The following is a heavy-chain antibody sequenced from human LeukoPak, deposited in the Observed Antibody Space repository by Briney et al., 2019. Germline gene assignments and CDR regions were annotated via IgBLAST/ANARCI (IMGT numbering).Heavy chain of an antibody. J-gene: IGHJ4*02. V-gene: IGHV4-34*01. Sequence: SETLSLTCAVYGGSFSGYYWSWIRQPPGKGLEWIGEINHSGSTNYNPPLKSRVTISVDTSKNQFSLKLSSVTAADTAVYYCAREAGYSYGYDYFDYWGQGTLVTVSS. CDR2: INHSGST. D-gene: IGHD5-18*01. CDR1: GGSFSGYY. CDR3: AREAGYSYGYDYFDY.